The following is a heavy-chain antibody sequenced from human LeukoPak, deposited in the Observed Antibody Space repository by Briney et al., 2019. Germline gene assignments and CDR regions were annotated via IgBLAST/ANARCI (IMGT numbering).Heavy chain of an antibody. J-gene: IGHJ4*02. CDR2: ISGSGGST. V-gene: IGHV3-23*01. CDR1: GFTFSSYA. Sequence: PGGSLRLSCAASGFTFSSYAMSWVRQAPGKGLEWVSAISGSGGSTYYADSVKGRFTISRDNSKNTLYLQMTSLRAEDTAVYYCARDRTYYDFWSGYDYWGQGTLVTVSS. D-gene: IGHD3-3*01. CDR3: ARDRTYYDFWSGYDY.